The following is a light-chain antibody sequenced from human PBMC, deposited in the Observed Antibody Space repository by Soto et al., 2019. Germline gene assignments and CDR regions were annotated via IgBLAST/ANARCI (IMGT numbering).Light chain of an antibody. CDR2: AAS. CDR1: QDISNF. CDR3: QQSYSTPRT. J-gene: IGKJ1*01. V-gene: IGKV1-39*01. Sequence: DIQVTQSPISLSASIGDRVTVTCRASQDISNFLNWYQQKPGKALKLLIYAASNLQSGVPSRFSGSGSGTDFTLTINNLQPEDFATYYCQQSYSTPRTFGQGTKMEIK.